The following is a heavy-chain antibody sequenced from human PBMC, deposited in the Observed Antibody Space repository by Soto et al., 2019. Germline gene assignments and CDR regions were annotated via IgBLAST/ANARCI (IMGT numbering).Heavy chain of an antibody. Sequence: EVQLVESGGGLIQPGGSLRLSCAASGFTVSSNYMSLVRQAPGKGLAWVSVIYSGGSTYYADYVKGRFTISRDNSKNTLYRQINSLISEDTAVYYCARDRVESGYPEYFQHWCQGTMVTVSS. D-gene: IGHD3-22*01. V-gene: IGHV3-53*01. CDR3: ARDRVESGYPEYFQH. CDR2: IYSGGST. CDR1: GFTVSSNY. J-gene: IGHJ1*01.